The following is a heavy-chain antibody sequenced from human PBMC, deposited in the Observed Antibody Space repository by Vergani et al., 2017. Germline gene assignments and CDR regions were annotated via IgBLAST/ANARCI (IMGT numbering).Heavy chain of an antibody. Sequence: QVQLVQSGAEVKKPGASVKVSCKASGYTFTSYDINWVRQATGQVLEWMGWMNPNSGNTGYAQKFQGRVTMTRNTSIITAYMELSSLRSEETAVYYCARAFYNSSGYYSIYYYYYYMDVWGKGTTVTVSS. CDR2: MNPNSGNT. CDR1: GYTFTSYD. J-gene: IGHJ6*03. CDR3: ARAFYNSSGYYSIYYYYYYMDV. D-gene: IGHD3-22*01. V-gene: IGHV1-8*01.